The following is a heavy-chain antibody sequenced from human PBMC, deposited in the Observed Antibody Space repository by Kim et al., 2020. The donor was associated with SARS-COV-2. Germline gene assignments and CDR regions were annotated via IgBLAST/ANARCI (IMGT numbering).Heavy chain of an antibody. Sequence: GESLKISCKGSGYIFTSYWIGWVRQILGKGLEWMAIIYPGDSDTRYSPSFQDQVTISADKSTSTVYLQWSSLKASDTAIYYCARRDYSTWPRGFDYWGQGTLVTVSS. CDR1: GYIFTSYW. D-gene: IGHD6-13*01. CDR3: ARRDYSTWPRGFDY. CDR2: IYPGDSDT. V-gene: IGHV5-51*01. J-gene: IGHJ4*02.